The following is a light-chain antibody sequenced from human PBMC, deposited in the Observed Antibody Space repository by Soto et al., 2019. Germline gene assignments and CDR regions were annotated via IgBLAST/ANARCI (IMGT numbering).Light chain of an antibody. J-gene: IGKJ4*01. Sequence: EIMLTHSLATLSLSPGERATLSCRASQRVSNYFAWYQQKPGQAPRLLIYDASHRATGVPARFSGSGSGTDFALTISSLEPEDFAVYYCQQRSNWPLTFGGGTKVDIK. CDR2: DAS. V-gene: IGKV3-11*01. CDR1: QRVSNY. CDR3: QQRSNWPLT.